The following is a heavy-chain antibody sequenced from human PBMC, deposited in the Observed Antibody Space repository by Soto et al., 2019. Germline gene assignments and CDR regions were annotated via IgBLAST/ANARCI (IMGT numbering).Heavy chain of an antibody. D-gene: IGHD1-26*01. CDR1: GASFSVHH. Sequence: PSETLSLTCGVSGASFSVHHWSCIRQPPGKGLEWIGEVQPSGTTNYNPSLKSRITISVDTSKKQFSLSLSSVTAADTAVYYCATFLGSAYSISGFDSWGQGTLVTVS. V-gene: IGHV4-34*10. J-gene: IGHJ4*02. CDR3: ATFLGSAYSISGFDS. CDR2: VQPSGTT.